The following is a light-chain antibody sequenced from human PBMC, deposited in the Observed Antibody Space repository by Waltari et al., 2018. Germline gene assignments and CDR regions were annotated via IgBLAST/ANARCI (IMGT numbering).Light chain of an antibody. Sequence: EIVIPQSPATLSVSPGERSTLSCRASQSFSSNLAWYHQKPGQAPRLLIYGASTRATGIPARFSCSGSGTEFTLTISSLQSEDFAVYYCQQYNNWPPGDTFGQGTKLEIK. J-gene: IGKJ2*01. CDR3: QQYNNWPPGDT. CDR2: GAS. CDR1: QSFSSN. V-gene: IGKV3-15*01.